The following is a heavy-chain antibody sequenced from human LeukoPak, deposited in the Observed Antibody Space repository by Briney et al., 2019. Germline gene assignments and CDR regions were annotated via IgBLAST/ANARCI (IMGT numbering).Heavy chain of an antibody. CDR2: IYSGGST. CDR3: ARSRYGTTWSSSWEFDY. V-gene: IGHV3-66*01. Sequence: GGSLRLSCAASGFTVSSNYMNWVRQAPGKGLEWVSVIYSGGSTYYADSVKGRFTISRDNSKNTLYLQMNSLRAEDTAVYYCARSRYGTTWSSSWEFDYWGQGTLVTVSS. D-gene: IGHD6-13*01. CDR1: GFTVSSNY. J-gene: IGHJ4*02.